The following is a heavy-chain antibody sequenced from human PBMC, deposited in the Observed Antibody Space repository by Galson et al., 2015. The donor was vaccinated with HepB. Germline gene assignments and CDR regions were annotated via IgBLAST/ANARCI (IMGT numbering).Heavy chain of an antibody. D-gene: IGHD3-10*01. J-gene: IGHJ4*02. CDR2: IRGSGGNT. Sequence: SLRLSCAASGFIFTSYAISWVRQAPGKGLEWVSTIRGSGGNTYYADSVKGQFTISRDNSKNTLYVQMNSLRAEDTAVYYCAKGSWFGEFGFDYWGQGTLVTVSS. CDR1: GFIFTSYA. V-gene: IGHV3-23*01. CDR3: AKGSWFGEFGFDY.